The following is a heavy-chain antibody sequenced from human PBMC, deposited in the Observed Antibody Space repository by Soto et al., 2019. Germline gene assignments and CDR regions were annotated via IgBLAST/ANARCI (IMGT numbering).Heavy chain of an antibody. CDR3: ARSRWFDP. Sequence: SETLSLTCTVCGHSISREYWCWIRQPPGKGLEWIGYIYYTGSTNYNPSLKSRVTISADTSKSQFSLKLSSVTAADTAVYYCARSRWFDPWGQGTLVTVS. J-gene: IGHJ5*02. CDR2: IYYTGST. CDR1: GHSISREY. V-gene: IGHV4-59*01.